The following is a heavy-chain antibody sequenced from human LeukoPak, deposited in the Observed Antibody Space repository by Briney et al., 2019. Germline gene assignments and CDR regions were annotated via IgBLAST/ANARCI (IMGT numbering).Heavy chain of an antibody. CDR2: ISSSGSYI. CDR1: GFTFSSYS. CDR3: AKDPGGWGRYYFHL. D-gene: IGHD3-16*01. J-gene: IGHJ4*02. V-gene: IGHV3-21*04. Sequence: GGSLRLSCAASGFTFSSYSMNWVRQAPGKGLEWVSSISSSGSYIYYADSLKGRFTISRDNAKNSLFLQMNSLRVEDTAVYYCAKDPGGWGRYYFHLWGQGTLVTVSS.